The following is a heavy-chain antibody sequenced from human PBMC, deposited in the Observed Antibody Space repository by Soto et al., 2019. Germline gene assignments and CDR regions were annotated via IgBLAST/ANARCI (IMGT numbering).Heavy chain of an antibody. CDR3: ARDRGAGIAVAGTGYYYYGMDV. CDR1: GGSISSINW. Sequence: SETLSLTCAVSGGSISSINWWCWVRQHPGKWLEWIGEIYHSGSTNYNPSLKSRVTISVDKSKNQFSLKLSSVTAADTAVYYCARDRGAGIAVAGTGYYYYGMDVWGQGTTVT. CDR2: IYHSGST. J-gene: IGHJ6*01. D-gene: IGHD6-19*01. V-gene: IGHV4-4*02.